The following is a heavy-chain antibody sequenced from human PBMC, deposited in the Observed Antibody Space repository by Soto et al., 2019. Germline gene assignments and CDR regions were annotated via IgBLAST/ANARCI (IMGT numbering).Heavy chain of an antibody. CDR2: IRSKANSYAT. J-gene: IGHJ3*02. D-gene: IGHD1-1*01. V-gene: IGHV3-73*01. CDR3: TRAYDYNWNDEDAFDI. Sequence: GGSLRLSCAASGFTFSGSAMHWVRQASGKGLEWVGRIRSKANSYATAYAASVKGRFTISRDDSKNTAYLQMNSLKTEDTAVYYCTRAYDYNWNDEDAFDIWGQGTMVTVSS. CDR1: GFTFSGSA.